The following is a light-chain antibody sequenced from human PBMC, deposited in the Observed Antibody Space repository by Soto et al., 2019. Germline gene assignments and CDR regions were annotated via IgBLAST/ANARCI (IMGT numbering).Light chain of an antibody. J-gene: IGKJ4*01. Sequence: EIVMTQSPATLSVSPGESATLSCRASQIIRSTYLAWYQHKPGQAPRLLIYGISNRAIGIPDRFSGTGSGTEFTLSISNLQSEDAAVYYCQQYSAWPLTFGGGTKVEIK. CDR3: QQYSAWPLT. V-gene: IGKV3D-15*01. CDR1: QIIRSTY. CDR2: GIS.